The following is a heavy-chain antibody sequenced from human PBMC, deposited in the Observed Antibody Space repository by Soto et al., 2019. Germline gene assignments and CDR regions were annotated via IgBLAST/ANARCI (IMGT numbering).Heavy chain of an antibody. CDR2: ISYDGSIK. CDR1: GFTFSHYG. D-gene: IGHD4-4*01. Sequence: QVQLVESGGGVVQPGRSLRLSCEGSGFTFSHYGMEWVRQVPGKGLEWVAVISYDGSIKYYADSVKGRFTISRDNSKGTVSLQMNSLRAEDTAIYYCAKDDSDYSNYWSSFDDWGQGTLVTVSS. CDR3: AKDDSDYSNYWSSFDD. J-gene: IGHJ4*02. V-gene: IGHV3-30*18.